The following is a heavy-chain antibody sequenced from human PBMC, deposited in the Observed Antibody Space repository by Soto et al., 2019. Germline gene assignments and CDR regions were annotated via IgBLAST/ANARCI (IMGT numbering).Heavy chain of an antibody. Sequence: QVQLVQSGAEVKKPGASVKVSCKASGYTFTSYAMHWVRQAPGQRLEWMGWINAGNGNTKYSQKFQGRVTITRDTSASTAYMELSSLRSEDTAVYYCARGSQYPTQKHGSRKGTTDYWGQGTLVTVSS. CDR2: INAGNGNT. D-gene: IGHD3-10*01. CDR3: ARGSQYPTQKHGSRKGTTDY. J-gene: IGHJ4*02. CDR1: GYTFTSYA. V-gene: IGHV1-3*01.